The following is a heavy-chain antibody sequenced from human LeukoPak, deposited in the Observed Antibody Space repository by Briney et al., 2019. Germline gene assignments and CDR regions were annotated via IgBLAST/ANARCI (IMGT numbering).Heavy chain of an antibody. CDR2: IIPIFGTA. Sequence: SVKASCKASAGTSSSYAISWVRQAPGQGPEWMGGIIPIFGTANYAQKFQGRVTITADESTSTAYMELSSLRSEDTAVYYCARDTAMVFDYWGQGTLVTVSS. CDR1: AGTSSSYA. CDR3: ARDTAMVFDY. J-gene: IGHJ4*02. V-gene: IGHV1-69*01. D-gene: IGHD5-18*01.